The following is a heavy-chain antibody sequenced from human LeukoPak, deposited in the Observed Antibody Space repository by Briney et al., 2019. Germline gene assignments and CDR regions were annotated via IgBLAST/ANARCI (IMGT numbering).Heavy chain of an antibody. V-gene: IGHV1-58*02. CDR3: AAVGAVAGTLTYYYYGMDV. J-gene: IGHJ6*02. D-gene: IGHD6-19*01. CDR1: GFTFTSSA. CDR2: IVVVSGNT. Sequence: SVKVSCKASGFTFTSSAMQWVRQARGQRLEWIGWIVVVSGNTNYAQKFQERVTITRDMSTSTAYMELSSLRSEDTAVYYCAAVGAVAGTLTYYYYGMDVWGQGTTVTVSS.